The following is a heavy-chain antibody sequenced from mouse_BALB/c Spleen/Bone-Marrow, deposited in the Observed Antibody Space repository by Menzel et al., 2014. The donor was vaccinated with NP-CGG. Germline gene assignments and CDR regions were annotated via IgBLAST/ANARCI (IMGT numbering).Heavy chain of an antibody. V-gene: IGHV2-9*02. D-gene: IGHD2-14*01. CDR3: ATYYRYDGAY. CDR1: GFSLSSFG. Sequence: QVQLQQSGPGLVAPSQSLSITCTASGFSLSSFGIHRVRQPPGKGLEWLGVIWAGGSTNYDSAFMSRLTISKDDSKSQVFLKMSSLQTDDTAMYYCATYYRYDGAYWGQGTLVTVSA. J-gene: IGHJ3*01. CDR2: IWAGGST.